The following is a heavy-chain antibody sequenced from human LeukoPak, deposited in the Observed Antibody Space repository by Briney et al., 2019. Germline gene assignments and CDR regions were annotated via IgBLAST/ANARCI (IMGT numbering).Heavy chain of an antibody. CDR1: GFTFSSYS. D-gene: IGHD3-10*01. J-gene: IGHJ6*02. CDR2: ISSSSSTI. Sequence: GGSLRLSCAASGFTFSSYSMNWVRQAPGKGLEWVSYISSSSSTIYYADSVKGRFTISRGNAKNSLYLQMNSLRDEDTAVYYCARFTMVRGVSLYYYYGMDVWGQGTTVTVSS. CDR3: ARFTMVRGVSLYYYYGMDV. V-gene: IGHV3-48*02.